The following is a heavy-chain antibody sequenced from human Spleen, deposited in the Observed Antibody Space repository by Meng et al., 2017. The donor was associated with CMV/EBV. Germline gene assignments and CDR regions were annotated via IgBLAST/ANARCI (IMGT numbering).Heavy chain of an antibody. V-gene: IGHV3-7*01. J-gene: IGHJ4*02. CDR2: IKQDGSEK. D-gene: IGHD3-22*01. CDR1: GSIFGTYW. Sequence: GGSLRLSCAASGSIFGTYWMSWVRQAPGKGLEWLANIKQDGSEKNYVDSVRGRFTISRDNAKNLLFLQMNSLRVEDTALYYCATWDYYYSSGPRDYWGQGTLVT. CDR3: ATWDYYYSSGPRDY.